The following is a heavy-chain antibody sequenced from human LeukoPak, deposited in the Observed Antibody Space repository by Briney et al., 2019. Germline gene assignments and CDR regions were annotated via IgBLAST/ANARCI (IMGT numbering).Heavy chain of an antibody. J-gene: IGHJ3*01. CDR3: ATGRLYYDRRGYYENDAFNL. V-gene: IGHV1-24*01. Sequence: ASVTVSCKVSTYTLTELSIHWVRQAPGKGLEWMGGFYPEHGETIYAQKFQGRVIMTEDTSTDTAYMELSGLRSEDTAVYYCATGRLYYDRRGYYENDAFNLWGHGTRVTVTS. CDR2: FYPEHGET. D-gene: IGHD3-22*01. CDR1: TYTLTELS.